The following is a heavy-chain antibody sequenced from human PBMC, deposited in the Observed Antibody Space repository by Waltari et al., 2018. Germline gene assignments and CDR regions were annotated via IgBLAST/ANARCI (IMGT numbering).Heavy chain of an antibody. D-gene: IGHD2-15*01. V-gene: IGHV3-21*01. CDR3: ARDFYCSDGRCTDY. Sequence: EVQLVESGGGLVKPGGCLRLSCVVSGLNFRRSSMNWVRQAPGKGLEWVSYISDGSDYSYYADSVKGRFTISRDNAKNSLYLQMNRLRTDDTAVYYCARDFYCSDGRCTDYWGQGTLVTVSS. J-gene: IGHJ4*02. CDR1: GLNFRRSS. CDR2: ISDGSDYS.